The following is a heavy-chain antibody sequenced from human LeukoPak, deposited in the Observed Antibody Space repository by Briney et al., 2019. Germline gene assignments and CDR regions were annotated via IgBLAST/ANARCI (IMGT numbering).Heavy chain of an antibody. V-gene: IGHV3-7*05. Sequence: GGSLRLSCAASGFIFSSYWMNWVRQAPGKGLEWVANIKEDGSAKYYGDSVKGRFTISRDNAKNSLYLQMSSLRAEDTAVYYCVMDMDVWGQGTTVTVSS. CDR3: VMDMDV. CDR2: IKEDGSAK. J-gene: IGHJ6*02. CDR1: GFIFSSYW.